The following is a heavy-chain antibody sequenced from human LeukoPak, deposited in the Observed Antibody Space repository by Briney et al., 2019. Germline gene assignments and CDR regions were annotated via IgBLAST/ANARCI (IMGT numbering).Heavy chain of an antibody. CDR1: GFTFSSYW. CDR2: IKQDGSEK. J-gene: IGHJ4*02. D-gene: IGHD3-22*01. V-gene: IGHV3-7*01. Sequence: GGSLRLSCAASGFTFSSYWMSWVRQAPGKGLEWVANIKQDGSEKYYVDSVKGRFTISRDNAKNSLYLQMNSLRAEDTAVYYCARDWNCDSSGYSPEYFDYWGQGTLVTVSS. CDR3: ARDWNCDSSGYSPEYFDY.